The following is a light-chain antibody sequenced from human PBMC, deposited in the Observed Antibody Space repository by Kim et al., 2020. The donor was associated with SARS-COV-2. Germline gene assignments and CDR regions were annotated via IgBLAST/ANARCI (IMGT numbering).Light chain of an antibody. Sequence: PGRTARITCGGNSIGSKSVHWYQQMPGQAPVLVISYDSARPSGIPERFSGSNSGNTATLTISRVEAGDEADYYCQVWDSSSDHRVVFGGGTQLTVL. CDR1: SIGSKS. CDR2: YDS. V-gene: IGLV3-21*04. J-gene: IGLJ2*01. CDR3: QVWDSSSDHRVV.